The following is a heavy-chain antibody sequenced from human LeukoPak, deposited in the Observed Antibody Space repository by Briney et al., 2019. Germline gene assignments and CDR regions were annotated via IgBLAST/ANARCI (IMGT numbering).Heavy chain of an antibody. CDR2: IWYDGSNK. Sequence: GGSLRLSCAASGFTFSSYGIHWVRQAPGKGLEWVAVIWYDGSNKYYADSVKGRFTISRDNSKNTLYLQMNSLRAEDTAVYYCARDPARYSGTPYFDYWGQGTLVTVSS. CDR1: GFTFSSYG. J-gene: IGHJ4*02. D-gene: IGHD1-26*01. V-gene: IGHV3-33*01. CDR3: ARDPARYSGTPYFDY.